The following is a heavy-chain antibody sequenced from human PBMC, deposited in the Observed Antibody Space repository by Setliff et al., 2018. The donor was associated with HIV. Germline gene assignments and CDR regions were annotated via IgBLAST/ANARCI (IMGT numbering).Heavy chain of an antibody. J-gene: IGHJ3*02. V-gene: IGHV1-18*01. D-gene: IGHD6-13*01. CDR2: ISAYNGNT. CDR1: GGTFSSYG. Sequence: ASVKVSCKASGGTFSSYGITWVRQAPGQGLEWMGWISAYNGNTNYAQKLQGRVTMTTDTSTGTAYMELRSLRSDDTAVYYCASGSSWDDAFDIWGQGTMVTVSS. CDR3: ASGSSWDDAFDI.